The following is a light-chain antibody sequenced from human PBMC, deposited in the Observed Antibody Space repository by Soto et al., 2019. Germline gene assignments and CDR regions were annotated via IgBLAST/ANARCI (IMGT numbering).Light chain of an antibody. V-gene: IGLV2-14*01. CDR2: DVS. Sequence: QSVLTQPASVSGSPGQSITISCTGTSSDVGGYSSVSWYQQYPGKAPKLMNYDVSNRPSGVSNRFSGSKSGNTASLTISGLQAEDEADYYCSSYTDSGTLYVFGTGTTVTVL. J-gene: IGLJ1*01. CDR3: SSYTDSGTLYV. CDR1: SSDVGGYSS.